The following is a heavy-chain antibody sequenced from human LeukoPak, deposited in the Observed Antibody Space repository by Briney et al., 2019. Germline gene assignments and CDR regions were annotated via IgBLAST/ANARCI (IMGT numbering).Heavy chain of an antibody. J-gene: IGHJ6*04. CDR1: GFTVSSNY. CDR2: IYSGGST. D-gene: IGHD1-26*01. V-gene: IGHV3-66*02. CDR3: ARGGGPREPPFALDV. Sequence: GGSLRLSCAASGFTVSSNYMSWVRQAPGKGLEGVSVIYSGGSTYYADSVKGRFTISRDNSKNTLYLQMNSLRAEDTAVYYCARGGGPREPPFALDVSGKGTTVTVSS.